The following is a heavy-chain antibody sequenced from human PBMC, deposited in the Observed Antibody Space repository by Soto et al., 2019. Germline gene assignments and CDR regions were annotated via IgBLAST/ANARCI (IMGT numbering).Heavy chain of an antibody. V-gene: IGHV4-61*01. J-gene: IGHJ4*02. D-gene: IGHD3-3*01. Sequence: QVQLQESGPGLVKPSETLSLTCTVSGGSVSSGSYYWSWIRQPPGKGLEWIGYIYYSGSTNYNPSLQSRVTISVNTSKNQFSLKLSSVTAADTAVYYCARAPILGAAPNGDYWGQGTLVTVSS. CDR2: IYYSGST. CDR1: GGSVSSGSYY. CDR3: ARAPILGAAPNGDY.